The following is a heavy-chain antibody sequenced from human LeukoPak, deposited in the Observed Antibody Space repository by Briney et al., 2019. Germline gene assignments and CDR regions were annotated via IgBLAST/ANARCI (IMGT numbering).Heavy chain of an antibody. CDR2: ISAYNGNT. Sequence: GASVKVSCKASGYTFTSYGISWVRQAPGQGLEWMGWISAYNGNTNYAQKLQGRVTMTTDTSTSTAYMELRSLRSDDTAVYYCARDWALAYCGGDCREAPLGYWGQGTLVTVSS. CDR1: GYTFTSYG. J-gene: IGHJ4*02. CDR3: ARDWALAYCGGDCREAPLGY. D-gene: IGHD2-21*02. V-gene: IGHV1-18*01.